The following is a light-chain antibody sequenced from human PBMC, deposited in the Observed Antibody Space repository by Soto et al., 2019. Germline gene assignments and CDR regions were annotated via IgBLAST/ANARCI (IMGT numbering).Light chain of an antibody. CDR1: QSVSSN. Sequence: EIIGTQTPGRPSGWQGVWATLSGGASQSVSSNLAWYQQKPGQAPRLLIYGASTRATGIQARFSGSGSGTDSTLPISSLPSEEFAVSYCQQYNTGPQTFGQGTQVDIK. J-gene: IGKJ1*01. CDR2: GAS. V-gene: IGKV3-15*01. CDR3: QQYNTGPQT.